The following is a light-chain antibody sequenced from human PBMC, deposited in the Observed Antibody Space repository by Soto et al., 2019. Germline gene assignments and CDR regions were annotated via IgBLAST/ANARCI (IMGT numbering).Light chain of an antibody. J-gene: IGLJ3*02. CDR3: CSYPGSHTWV. CDR1: NSDIGNYNY. Sequence: QSVLTQPRSVSGSPGQSVTISRTGTNSDIGNYNYVSWYQQHPGKAPKVMIYDVSKRPSGVPDRFSGSKSGNTASLTISGLQAEDEADYYCCSYPGSHTWVFGGGTKLTVL. CDR2: DVS. V-gene: IGLV2-11*01.